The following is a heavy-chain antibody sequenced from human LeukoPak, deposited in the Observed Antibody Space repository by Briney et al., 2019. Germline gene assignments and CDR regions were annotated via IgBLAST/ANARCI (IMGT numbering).Heavy chain of an antibody. CDR3: ARGGVYYYGSGSSPYDAFDI. Sequence: PSETLSLTCTVSGGSITSGDYYWSWIRQPPGKGLEWIGDIYYSGSTYHNPSLKSRLTISVDTSKNQFSLKLSSVTAADTAVYYCARGGVYYYGSGSSPYDAFDIWGQGTMVTVSS. V-gene: IGHV4-30-4*02. J-gene: IGHJ3*02. CDR2: IYYSGST. D-gene: IGHD3-10*01. CDR1: GGSITSGDYY.